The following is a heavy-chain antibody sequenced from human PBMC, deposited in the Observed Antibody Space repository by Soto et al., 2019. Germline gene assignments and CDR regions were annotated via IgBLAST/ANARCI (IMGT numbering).Heavy chain of an antibody. Sequence: QVQLVQSGAEVKKPGASVKVSCKASGYTFTSYDINWVRQATGQGLDWMGWMNPNSGNTGYAQKFQVRVTMTRNTSISTAYIDLSSLRSEDTPVYYCAKEKSNGMDVWGQGTTVTVSS. J-gene: IGHJ6*02. V-gene: IGHV1-8*01. CDR3: AKEKSNGMDV. CDR2: MNPNSGNT. CDR1: GYTFTSYD.